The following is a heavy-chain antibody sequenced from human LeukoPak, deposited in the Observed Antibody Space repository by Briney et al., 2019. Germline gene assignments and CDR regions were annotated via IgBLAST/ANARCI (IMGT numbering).Heavy chain of an antibody. J-gene: IGHJ4*02. CDR2: ISSSSSYT. CDR3: ARVPMVRGVISNVFDY. CDR1: GFTFSDYY. V-gene: IGHV3-11*06. Sequence: PGGSLRLSYAASGFTFSDYYMSWIRQAPGKGLEWVSYISSSSSYTNYADSVKGRFTISRDNAKNSLYLQMNSLRAEDTAVYYCARVPMVRGVISNVFDYWGQGTLVTVSS. D-gene: IGHD3-10*01.